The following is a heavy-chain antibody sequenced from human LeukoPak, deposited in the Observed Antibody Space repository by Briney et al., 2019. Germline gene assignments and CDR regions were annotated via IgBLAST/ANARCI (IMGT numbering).Heavy chain of an antibody. V-gene: IGHV3-23*01. CDR1: GFTFSNFA. D-gene: IGHD6-13*01. CDR2: ITGYGAT. Sequence: GGSLRLSYAASGFTFSNFAMMWVRQVPGTGLQWVSTITGYGATFYADSVRGRFTIFRDTSMNTLFLQMNSLGAEDTAVYYCAKGAAAGKVDWFDPWGQGTLVTVSS. CDR3: AKGAAAGKVDWFDP. J-gene: IGHJ5*02.